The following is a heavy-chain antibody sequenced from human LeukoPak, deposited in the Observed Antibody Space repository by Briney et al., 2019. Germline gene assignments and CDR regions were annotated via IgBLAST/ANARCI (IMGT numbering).Heavy chain of an antibody. J-gene: IGHJ4*02. Sequence: ASVKVSCKASGYTFTGYYMHWVRQAPGQGLEWMGWINPNSGGTNYAQKFQGRVTMTRDTSISTAYMELSRLRSDDTAFYYCARVEALYHLPTHWGQGTLVTVSS. CDR3: ARVEALYHLPTH. D-gene: IGHD6-6*01. V-gene: IGHV1-2*02. CDR2: INPNSGGT. CDR1: GYTFTGYY.